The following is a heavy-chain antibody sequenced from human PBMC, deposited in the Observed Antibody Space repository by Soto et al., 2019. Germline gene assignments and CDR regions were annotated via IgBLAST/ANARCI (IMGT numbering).Heavy chain of an antibody. CDR2: IYHSVIT. D-gene: IGHD6-13*01. Sequence: QVQLQESGPGLVKPSGTLSLTCTVSGDSISSNNWWSCVRQSPGKGLVWIGEIYHSVITYYNPSLKSRVTISMDMSKNQFSLKLSSVTAADTAVYYCASRYTYSWDSYFNYWGQGTLVTVSS. V-gene: IGHV4-4*02. CDR1: GDSISSNNW. J-gene: IGHJ4*02. CDR3: ASRYTYSWDSYFNY.